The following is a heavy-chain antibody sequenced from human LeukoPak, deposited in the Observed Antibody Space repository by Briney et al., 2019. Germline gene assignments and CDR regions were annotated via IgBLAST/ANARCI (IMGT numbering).Heavy chain of an antibody. V-gene: IGHV4-59*01. D-gene: IGHD2-2*01. CDR1: GGSISSYY. CDR2: IYYSGST. CDR3: ARVEVGGWFDP. Sequence: PSETLSLTCTVSGGSISSYYWSWIRQPPGKGLEWIGYIYYSGSTNYIPSLKSRVTISVDTSKNQFSLKLSSVTAADTAVYYCARVEVGGWFDPWGQGTLVTVSS. J-gene: IGHJ5*02.